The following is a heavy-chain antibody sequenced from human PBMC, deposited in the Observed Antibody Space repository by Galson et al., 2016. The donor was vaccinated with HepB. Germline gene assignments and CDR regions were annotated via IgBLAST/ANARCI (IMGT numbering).Heavy chain of an antibody. D-gene: IGHD6-13*01. J-gene: IGHJ5*02. V-gene: IGHV3-74*01. CDR2: INSDGTIS. Sequence: SLRLSCAASGFAFSSHWMHWVRQDLGKGLVWVSRINSDGTISNYADSVKGRFTISRDNAKNTLYLQMNSLRDEDTAVYHCAKGGSSTWYGDNWFGPWGQGTLVTVSA. CDR1: GFAFSSHW. CDR3: AKGGSSTWYGDNWFGP.